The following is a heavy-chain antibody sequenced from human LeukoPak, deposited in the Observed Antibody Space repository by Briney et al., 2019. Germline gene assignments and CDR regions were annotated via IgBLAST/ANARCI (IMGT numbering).Heavy chain of an antibody. J-gene: IGHJ4*02. D-gene: IGHD4-23*01. CDR2: ISYDGSNK. Sequence: PGGSLRLSCAASGFTFSSYSMNWVRQAPGKGLEWVAVISYDGSNKYYADSVKGRFTISRDNSKNTLYLQMNSLRAEDTAVYYCARVWTVVTPFDYWGQGTLVTVSS. CDR3: ARVWTVVTPFDY. CDR1: GFTFSSYS. V-gene: IGHV3-30*03.